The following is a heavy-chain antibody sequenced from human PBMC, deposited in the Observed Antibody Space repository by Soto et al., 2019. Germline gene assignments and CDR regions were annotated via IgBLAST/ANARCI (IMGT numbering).Heavy chain of an antibody. CDR2: ISHSGST. CDR3: ARAQLWFGELLPRFDY. Sequence: SETLSLTCVVSGDSINSSHWWNWVRQPPGKGLEWIGQISHSGSTNYNPSLTSRVNKSVDKSKNHFSLNLTSVTAADTAVYYCARAQLWFGELLPRFDYWGQGTLVTVSS. CDR1: GDSINSSHW. D-gene: IGHD3-10*01. V-gene: IGHV4-4*02. J-gene: IGHJ4*02.